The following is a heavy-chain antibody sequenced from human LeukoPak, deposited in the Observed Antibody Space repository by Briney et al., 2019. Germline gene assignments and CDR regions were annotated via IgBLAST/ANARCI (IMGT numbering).Heavy chain of an antibody. CDR2: ISSSSGYI. CDR1: GFAFSRYS. J-gene: IGHJ4*02. CDR3: AREIVSSTCFDY. Sequence: PGGSLRLSCAASGFAFSRYSMNWVRQAPGKGLEWVSSISSSSGYIYYADSVKGRFTISRDNAKNSLYLQMHSLRAEDTAVYYCAREIVSSTCFDYWGQGALVTVSS. D-gene: IGHD2-2*01. V-gene: IGHV3-21*01.